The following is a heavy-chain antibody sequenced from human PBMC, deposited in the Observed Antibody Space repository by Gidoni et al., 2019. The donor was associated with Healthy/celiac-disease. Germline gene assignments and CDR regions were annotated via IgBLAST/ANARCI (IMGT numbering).Heavy chain of an antibody. V-gene: IGHV3-15*01. Sequence: EVQLVESGGGLVKPGGALRLSCAASGFTFSNAWMSWVRQAPGKGLEWVGLIKSKTDGGTTDYAAPVKGRFTISRDDSKNTLYLQMNSLKTEDTAVYYCTTGSSGWLYYFDYWGQGTLVTVSS. CDR2: IKSKTDGGTT. D-gene: IGHD6-19*01. CDR1: GFTFSNAW. CDR3: TTGSSGWLYYFDY. J-gene: IGHJ4*02.